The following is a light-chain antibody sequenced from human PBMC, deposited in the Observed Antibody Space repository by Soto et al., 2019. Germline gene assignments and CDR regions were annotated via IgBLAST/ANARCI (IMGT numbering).Light chain of an antibody. CDR1: QDISNH. CDR2: NAY. CDR3: QKHDGVPL. Sequence: DIQLTQSPSSLSASVGDRVTITCQASQDISNHLNWYQQKPGKSPNLLIYNAYDLEKGVTTRFSGGEYRTFFRSIINSLQPEDIATYYCQKHDGVPLFGPPTKVEIK. V-gene: IGKV1-33*01. J-gene: IGKJ3*01.